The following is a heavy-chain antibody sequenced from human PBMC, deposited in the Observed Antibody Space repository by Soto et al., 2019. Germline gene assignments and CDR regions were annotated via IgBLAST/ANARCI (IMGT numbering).Heavy chain of an antibody. J-gene: IGHJ6*02. CDR2: IFYSGSA. Sequence: SETLSLTCTVSGGSISSGDYYSSWIRQPPGKGLEWIGYIFYSGSANSNASLKSRVTLSVDGSKNQFSLKMNSVTAADTVVYYCSRGYNCGSDVWGPGSTVTVSS. V-gene: IGHV4-61*08. D-gene: IGHD5-12*01. CDR1: GGSISSGDYY. CDR3: SRGYNCGSDV.